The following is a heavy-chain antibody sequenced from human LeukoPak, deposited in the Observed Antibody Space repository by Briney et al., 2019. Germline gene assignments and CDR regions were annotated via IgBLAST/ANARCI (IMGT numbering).Heavy chain of an antibody. D-gene: IGHD3-10*01. CDR3: VRDYMYYFDC. J-gene: IGHJ4*02. V-gene: IGHV3-48*04. CDR1: GFIVSSYS. CDR2: FSTTSNTI. Sequence: GGSLRLSCAASGFIVSSYSMNWVRQAPGKGLEWVSYFSTTSNTISYADSVKGRFTISRDNAKNSLYLKMNKLRAVETVVYYCVRDYMYYFDCWGQGILVTVSS.